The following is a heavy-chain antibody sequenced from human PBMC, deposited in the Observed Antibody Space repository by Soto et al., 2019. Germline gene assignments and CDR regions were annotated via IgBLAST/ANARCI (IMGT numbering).Heavy chain of an antibody. J-gene: IGHJ4*02. V-gene: IGHV3-15*01. CDR2: IKSKTDGGTT. Sequence: GGSLILSCAASGFTFSNAWMSWVRQAPGKGLEWVGRIKSKTDGGTTDYAAPVKGRFTISRDDSKNTLYLQMNSLKTEDTAVYYCTTDLEYSSSSALFDYWGQGTLVTVSS. D-gene: IGHD6-6*01. CDR1: GFTFSNAW. CDR3: TTDLEYSSSSALFDY.